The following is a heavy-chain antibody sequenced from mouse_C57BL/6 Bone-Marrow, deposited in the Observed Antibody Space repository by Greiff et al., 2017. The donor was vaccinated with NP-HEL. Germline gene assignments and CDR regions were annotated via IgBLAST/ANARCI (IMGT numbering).Heavy chain of an antibody. Sequence: QVQLQQSGAELVMPGASVKLSCKASGYTFTSYWMHWVKQRPGQGLEWIGEIDPSDSYTNYNQKFKGKSTLTVDKSSSTAYMQLSSLTSEDSAVYYCARGDLPYFDYWGQGTTLTVSS. V-gene: IGHV1-69*01. CDR3: ARGDLPYFDY. CDR1: GYTFTSYW. CDR2: IDPSDSYT. J-gene: IGHJ2*01.